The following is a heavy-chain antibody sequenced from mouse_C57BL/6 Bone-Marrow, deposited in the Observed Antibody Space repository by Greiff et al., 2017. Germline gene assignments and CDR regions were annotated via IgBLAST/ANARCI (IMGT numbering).Heavy chain of an antibody. V-gene: IGHV14-4*01. CDR2: IDPENGDT. Sequence: VQLQQSGAELVRPGASVKLTCTASGFNIKDDYMHWVKQRPEQGLEWIGWIDPENGDTEYASKFQGKATITADTSSNTAYLQLSSLTSEDTAVYYCTALRLYFDYWGQGTTLTVSS. D-gene: IGHD1-2*01. CDR3: TALRLYFDY. CDR1: GFNIKDDY. J-gene: IGHJ2*01.